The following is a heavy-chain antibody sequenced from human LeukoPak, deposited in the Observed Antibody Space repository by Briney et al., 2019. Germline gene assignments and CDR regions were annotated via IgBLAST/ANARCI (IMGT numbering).Heavy chain of an antibody. V-gene: IGHV3-21*01. CDR2: ISSSSSYI. D-gene: IGHD3-22*01. J-gene: IGHJ5*02. CDR1: GFTFSSYS. CDR3: ARNYDSSGYGYNWFDP. Sequence: GGSLRLSCAASGFTFSSYSMNWVRQAPGKGLEWVSSISSSSSYIYYADSVKGRFTISRDNAKNSLHLQMNSLRAEDTAVYYCARNYDSSGYGYNWFDPWGQGTLVTVSS.